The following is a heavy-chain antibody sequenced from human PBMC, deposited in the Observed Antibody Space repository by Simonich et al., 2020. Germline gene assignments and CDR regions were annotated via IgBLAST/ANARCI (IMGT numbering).Heavy chain of an antibody. CDR3: ARDRYCSGGSCYYFDY. D-gene: IGHD2-15*01. Sequence: QVQLVESGGGVVQPGRSLRLSCAASGFTFSSCGMHWVRQAPGKGLEWLAVIWYNGSNKYYADSVKGRVPISRDNSKNTLYLQMNSLRAEDTAVYYCARDRYCSGGSCYYFDYWGQGTLVTVSS. CDR2: IWYNGSNK. V-gene: IGHV3-33*01. J-gene: IGHJ4*02. CDR1: GFTFSSCG.